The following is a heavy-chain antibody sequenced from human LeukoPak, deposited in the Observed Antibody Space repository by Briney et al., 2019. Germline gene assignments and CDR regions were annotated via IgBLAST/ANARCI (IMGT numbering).Heavy chain of an antibody. CDR2: IYYRGST. V-gene: IGHV4-59*01. J-gene: IGHJ4*02. CDR1: GGSISSYY. Sequence: SETLSLTCTVSGGSISSYYWSWIRQPPGKGLEWIGYIYYRGSTNYNPSLKSRVTISVDTSKNQFSLKLRSVTAADPAVYYCARVLTRFRLWRSFYFDYWGQGTLVTVSS. D-gene: IGHD3-16*01. CDR3: ARVLTRFRLWRSFYFDY.